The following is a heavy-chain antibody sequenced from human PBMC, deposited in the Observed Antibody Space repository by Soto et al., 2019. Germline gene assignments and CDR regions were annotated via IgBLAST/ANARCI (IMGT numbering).Heavy chain of an antibody. D-gene: IGHD4-4*01. V-gene: IGHV3-15*07. J-gene: IGHJ4*02. Sequence: EVQLVESGGGLVKPGASLRLSCAVSGLKFSDTWMNWVRQAPGKGLEWVGRIKSKGGGETKDYAAPVKGRFAISRVDSRDTLYLQMNSLKIEDTAVYYCAWDNSGRFRTDHWGQGTLVTVS. CDR2: IKSKGGGETK. CDR1: GLKFSDTW. CDR3: AWDNSGRFRTDH.